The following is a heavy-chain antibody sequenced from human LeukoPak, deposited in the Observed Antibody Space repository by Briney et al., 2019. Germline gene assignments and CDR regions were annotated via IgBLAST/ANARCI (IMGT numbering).Heavy chain of an antibody. D-gene: IGHD2-15*01. Sequence: PSETLSLTCTVSGDSISSWYWSWVRQPPGKGLEWIGYIYYSGTTYYNPSLKSRVSISFDTSKNQFSLKLSSVTAADTAVYYCARVGYCSHGSCLRLDWYFDLWARGTLVTVSS. J-gene: IGHJ2*01. V-gene: IGHV4-59*01. CDR3: ARVGYCSHGSCLRLDWYFDL. CDR1: GDSISSWY. CDR2: IYYSGTT.